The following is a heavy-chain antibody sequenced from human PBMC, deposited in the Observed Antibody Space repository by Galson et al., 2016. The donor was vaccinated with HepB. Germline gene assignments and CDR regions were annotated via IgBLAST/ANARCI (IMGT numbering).Heavy chain of an antibody. CDR1: GFTFTSYT. CDR3: AKMRERATAKRAFDY. V-gene: IGHV3-23*01. D-gene: IGHD5-24*01. Sequence: SLRLSCAASGFTFTSYTMSWARQAPGKGLECVATLSGSGLNTYYPESVRGRFTVSREIATSTLYLQINDLRAEDTAIYYCAKMRERATAKRAFDYWGQGTWVTVSS. J-gene: IGHJ4*02. CDR2: LSGSGLNT.